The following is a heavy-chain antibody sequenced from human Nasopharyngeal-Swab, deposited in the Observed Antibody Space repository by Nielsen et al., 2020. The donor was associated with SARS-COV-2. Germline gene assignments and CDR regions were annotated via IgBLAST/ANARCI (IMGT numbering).Heavy chain of an antibody. D-gene: IGHD1-20*01. CDR2: INHSGST. J-gene: IGHJ4*02. Sequence: WIRQPPGKGLEWIGEINHSGSTNYNPSLKSRVTISVDTSKNQFSLKLSSVTAADTAVYYCARVSVMYNWKGVVDYWGQGTLVTVSS. CDR3: ARVSVMYNWKGVVDY. V-gene: IGHV4-34*01.